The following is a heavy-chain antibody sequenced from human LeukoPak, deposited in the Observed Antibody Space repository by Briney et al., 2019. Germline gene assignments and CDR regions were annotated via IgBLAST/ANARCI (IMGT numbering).Heavy chain of an antibody. CDR3: ARSIAAADVFDI. Sequence: SETLSLTCTVSGGSISSGDYYWSWIRQPPGKGLEWIGYIYYSGSTYYNPSLKSRVTISVDTSKNQFSLKLSSVTAADTAVYYCARSIAAADVFDIWGQGTMVTVSS. CDR1: GGSISSGDYY. J-gene: IGHJ3*02. CDR2: IYYSGST. V-gene: IGHV4-30-4*08. D-gene: IGHD6-13*01.